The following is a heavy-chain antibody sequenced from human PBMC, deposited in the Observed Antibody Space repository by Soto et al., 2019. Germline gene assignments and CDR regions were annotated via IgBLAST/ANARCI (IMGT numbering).Heavy chain of an antibody. J-gene: IGHJ4*02. CDR2: ISQSGST. CDR1: GGSIGRSYW. V-gene: IGHV4-4*02. D-gene: IGHD6-13*01. CDR3: ARGGSSWYLYFDY. Sequence: SETLSLTCVVSGGSIGRSYWWSWVRQIPGKGLEWIGEISQSGSTNYNPSLKSRVTMSIDKSKNHFSLKLTSVTAADTAVYYCARGGSSWYLYFDYWGQGTRVTVSS.